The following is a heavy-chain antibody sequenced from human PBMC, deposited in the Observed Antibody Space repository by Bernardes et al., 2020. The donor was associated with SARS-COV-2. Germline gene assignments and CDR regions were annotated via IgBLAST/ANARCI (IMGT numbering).Heavy chain of an antibody. Sequence: GGSLRLSCAASGFTFSSFAMHWVRQAPGKGLEWVALISYDGTNKYYADSVKGRFTISRDNSKNTLYLQMNSLRAEDTAVYYCATPIYDFWSGPDYYYYGMDVWGQGTTVSVSS. CDR3: ATPIYDFWSGPDYYYYGMDV. CDR1: GFTFSSFA. V-gene: IGHV3-30-3*01. J-gene: IGHJ6*02. D-gene: IGHD3-3*01. CDR2: ISYDGTNK.